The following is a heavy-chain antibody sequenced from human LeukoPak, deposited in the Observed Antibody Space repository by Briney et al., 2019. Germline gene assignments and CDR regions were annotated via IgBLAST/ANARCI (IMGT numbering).Heavy chain of an antibody. D-gene: IGHD2-2*01. CDR1: GGSISSTSYY. CDR3: ARQVRGYCSSTSCHTDY. Sequence: SETPSLTCTVSGGSISSTSYYWGWIRQPPGKGLEWIGSIYYSGSTYYKPSLKSRVTISVDTSKNQFSLKLTSVTAADTAVYYCARQVRGYCSSTSCHTDYWGQGTLVTVSS. J-gene: IGHJ4*02. V-gene: IGHV4-39*01. CDR2: IYYSGST.